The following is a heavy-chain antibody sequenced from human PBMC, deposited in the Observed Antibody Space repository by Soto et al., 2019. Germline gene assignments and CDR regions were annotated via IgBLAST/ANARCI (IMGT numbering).Heavy chain of an antibody. CDR1: GGSISSYY. Sequence: SETLSLTCTVSGGSISSYYWSWIRQPPGKGLEWIGYIYYSGSTNYNPSLKSRVTISVDTSKNQFSLKLSSVTAADTAVYYCARRKQQLVYSYYYYYMDVWGKGTTVTVSS. CDR3: ARRKQQLVYSYYYYYMDV. CDR2: IYYSGST. D-gene: IGHD6-13*01. J-gene: IGHJ6*03. V-gene: IGHV4-59*08.